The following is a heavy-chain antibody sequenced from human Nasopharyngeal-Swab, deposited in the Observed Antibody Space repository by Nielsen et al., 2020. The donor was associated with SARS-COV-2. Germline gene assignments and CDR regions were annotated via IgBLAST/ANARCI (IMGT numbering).Heavy chain of an antibody. Sequence: WIRQPPGKGLEWVSYISSSSTKYYADSVKGRFTISRDNAKNSLYLQMNSLRDEDTAVYYCARGAIVVVPAAIQYWGQGTLVTISS. CDR3: ARGAIVVVPAAIQY. CDR2: ISSSSTK. J-gene: IGHJ4*02. V-gene: IGHV3-11*04. D-gene: IGHD2-2*02.